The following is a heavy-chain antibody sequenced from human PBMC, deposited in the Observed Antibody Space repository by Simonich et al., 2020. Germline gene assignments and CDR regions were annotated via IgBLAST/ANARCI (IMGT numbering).Heavy chain of an antibody. Sequence: QVQLVESGGGVVQPGRPLRLSCAASGFTFSSYAMHWVRQAPGKGLEGVAVISYDGSNKYYADSVKGRFTISRDNSKNTLYLQMNSLRAEDTAVYYCARDRNWGWFDPWGQGTLVTVSS. D-gene: IGHD7-27*01. CDR1: GFTFSSYA. CDR3: ARDRNWGWFDP. J-gene: IGHJ5*02. CDR2: ISYDGSNK. V-gene: IGHV3-30*07.